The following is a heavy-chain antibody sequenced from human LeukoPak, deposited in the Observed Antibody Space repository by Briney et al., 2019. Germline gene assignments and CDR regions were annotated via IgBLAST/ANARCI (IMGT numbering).Heavy chain of an antibody. J-gene: IGHJ4*02. D-gene: IGHD5-24*01. CDR2: IYYSGST. Sequence: PSETLSLTCSVSGYSINSGHYWGWIRQPPGKGLEWIGYIYYSGSTNYNPSLKSRVTISVDTSKNQFSLKLSSVTAADTAVYYCARHRDGYNWSFDYWGQGTLVTVSS. CDR1: GYSINSGHY. CDR3: ARHRDGYNWSFDY. V-gene: IGHV4-59*08.